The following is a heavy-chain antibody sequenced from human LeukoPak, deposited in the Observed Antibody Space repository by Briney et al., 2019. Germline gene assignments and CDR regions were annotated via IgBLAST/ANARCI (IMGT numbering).Heavy chain of an antibody. V-gene: IGHV4-4*07. Sequence: SETRSLTCSVAGGFISSYYWSWIRQPAGKGLEWIGRIYSSGTTNYSPYLKSRVTMSVDTSKNQFSLRLSSVTAADTAVYFCTRDIVLPTAYWYFDLWGRGTLVTVSS. CDR2: IYSSGTT. CDR1: GGFISSYY. D-gene: IGHD2-2*01. J-gene: IGHJ2*01. CDR3: TRDIVLPTAYWYFDL.